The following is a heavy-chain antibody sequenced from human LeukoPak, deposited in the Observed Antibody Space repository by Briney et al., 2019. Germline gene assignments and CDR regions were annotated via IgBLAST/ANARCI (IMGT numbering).Heavy chain of an antibody. CDR3: ARLYGSGSYYRDY. CDR1: GGSFSGYY. V-gene: IGHV4-34*01. CDR2: INHSGST. Sequence: PSETLSLTCAVYGGSFSGYYWSWIRQPPGKGLEWIGEINHSGSTNYNPSLKSRVTISVDTSKNQFSLKLSSVTAADTAVYYCARLYGSGSYYRDYWGQGTLVTVSS. J-gene: IGHJ4*02. D-gene: IGHD3-10*01.